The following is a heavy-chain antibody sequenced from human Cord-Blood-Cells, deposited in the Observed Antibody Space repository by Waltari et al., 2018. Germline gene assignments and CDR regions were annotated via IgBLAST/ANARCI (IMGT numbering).Heavy chain of an antibody. D-gene: IGHD1-26*01. CDR3: ARSEGGVMGFDY. CDR1: GGSISSYY. V-gene: IGHV4-59*01. Sequence: QVQLQESGPGLVKPSETLSLTCTVSGGSISSYYWSWIRQPPGKGLEWIGYIYYSGSTNYNPSLKSRVTISVDTSKNQFSLKLSSVTAADTAVYYCARSEGGVMGFDYWGQGTLVTVSS. J-gene: IGHJ4*02. CDR2: IYYSGST.